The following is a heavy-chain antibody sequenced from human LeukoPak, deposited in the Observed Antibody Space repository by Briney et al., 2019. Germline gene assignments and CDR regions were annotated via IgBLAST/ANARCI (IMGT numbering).Heavy chain of an antibody. J-gene: IGHJ5*02. CDR3: ARDTQLRFWFDP. CDR2: IYYSGST. V-gene: IGHV4-39*07. Sequence: SETLSLTCTVSGGSISSSSYYWGWIRQPPGKGLEWIGSIYYSGSTYYDPSLKSRVTISVDTSKNQFSLKLSSVTAADTAVYYCARDTQLRFWFDPWGQGTLVTVSS. D-gene: IGHD3-3*01. CDR1: GGSISSSSYY.